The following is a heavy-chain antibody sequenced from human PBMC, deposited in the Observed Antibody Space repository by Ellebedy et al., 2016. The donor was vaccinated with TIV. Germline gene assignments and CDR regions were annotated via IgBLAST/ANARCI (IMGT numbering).Heavy chain of an antibody. CDR2: ISGSGVGT. CDR1: GFTFSSYA. D-gene: IGHD6-19*01. CDR3: AKESPVAGGFDP. V-gene: IGHV3-23*01. Sequence: PGGSLRLSCAASGFTFSSYAMSWVRQAPGKGLEWVSGISGSGVGTYYADSVKGRFTISRDNSKNTLYLQMNSLRAEDTAVYYCAKESPVAGGFDPWGQGTLVTVSS. J-gene: IGHJ5*02.